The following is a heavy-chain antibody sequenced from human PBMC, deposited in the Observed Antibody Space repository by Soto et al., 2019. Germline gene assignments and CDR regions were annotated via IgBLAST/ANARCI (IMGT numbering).Heavy chain of an antibody. D-gene: IGHD6-19*01. CDR3: AQTLGSAVAGPGRFDL. V-gene: IGHV1-69*05. CDR1: GGTFSRYA. CDR2: ITPMFGTA. Sequence: QVQLVQSGAEVKKPGSSVKVSCKASGGTFSRYAISWVRQAPGQGLEWMGGITPMFGTANYAQKFQGRVTITXXEXTXXVHKGLRRLRSEDTAVYYCAQTLGSAVAGPGRFDLWGRGTLVTVSS. J-gene: IGHJ2*01.